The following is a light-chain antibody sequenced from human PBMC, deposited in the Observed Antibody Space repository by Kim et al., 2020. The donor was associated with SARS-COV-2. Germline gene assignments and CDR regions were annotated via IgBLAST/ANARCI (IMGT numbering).Light chain of an antibody. CDR2: PAS. CDR1: QDSRSY. V-gene: IGKV1-9*01. Sequence: SASVGDRVTIMCRASQDSRSYFGWPQQEPGRAPKFLIYPASTLQSGVPSGFSGSGSGTEFTLTLSSLQPEDSATYYCQQLHSYPHTFGQGTKLEI. CDR3: QQLHSYPHT. J-gene: IGKJ2*01.